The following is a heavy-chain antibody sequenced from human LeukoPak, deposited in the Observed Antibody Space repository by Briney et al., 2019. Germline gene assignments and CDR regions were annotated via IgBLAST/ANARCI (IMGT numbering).Heavy chain of an antibody. CDR2: IYPGDSDT. Sequence: GESLKISCKGSGYSFTSHWIGWVRQVPGEGLEWSGIIYPGDSDTRYSPSFQGQVTISADKSISTAYLQWSSLKASDTAMYYCANAKYSSSSYDYWGQGTLVTVSS. D-gene: IGHD6-6*01. CDR3: ANAKYSSSSYDY. CDR1: GYSFTSHW. V-gene: IGHV5-51*01. J-gene: IGHJ4*02.